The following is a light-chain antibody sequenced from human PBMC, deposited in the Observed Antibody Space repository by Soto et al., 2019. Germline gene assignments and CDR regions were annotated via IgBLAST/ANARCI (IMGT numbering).Light chain of an antibody. CDR3: QQYNNWPPWT. Sequence: EIVLTQSPGTLSSSPGETATLSCRPSQSVSSSYLAWYQQKPGQAPRLLIYGASTRATGIPARFSGSGSGTEFTLTISSLYSEDFAVYYCQQYNNWPPWTFGQGTKVDIK. J-gene: IGKJ1*01. CDR2: GAS. V-gene: IGKV3-15*01. CDR1: QSVSSSY.